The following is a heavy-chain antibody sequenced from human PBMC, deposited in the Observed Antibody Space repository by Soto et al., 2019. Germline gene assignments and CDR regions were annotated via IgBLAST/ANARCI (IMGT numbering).Heavy chain of an antibody. J-gene: IGHJ5*02. CDR2: TYFRSKWYN. CDR1: GDSVSSNTAS. CDR3: AKGDNLGPKTGYAFDP. Sequence: SQTLSLTCAISGDSVSSNTASWNWIRQTPSRGLEWLGRTYFRSKWYNDYAVSVKSRIIINPDTSNNQFSLQLNSVTPEDTAVYFCAKGDNLGPKTGYAFDPWGQGIMVTVSS. D-gene: IGHD5-12*01. V-gene: IGHV6-1*01.